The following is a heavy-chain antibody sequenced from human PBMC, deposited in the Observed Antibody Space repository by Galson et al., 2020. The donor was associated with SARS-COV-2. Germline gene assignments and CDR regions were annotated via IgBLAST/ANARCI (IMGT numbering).Heavy chain of an antibody. V-gene: IGHV3-9*01. CDR2: ISWNSEFI. CDR1: GFTFGNYP. Sequence: SLKIYCAASGFTFGNYPMHWVRQGPGKGLDWVASISWNSEFIGYADSVRGRFTISRDNAKYSLYLQMSSLTAEDTALYYCAKDVYDGSGYSPGADYWGQGALVTVSS. J-gene: IGHJ4*02. CDR3: AKDVYDGSGYSPGADY. D-gene: IGHD3-22*01.